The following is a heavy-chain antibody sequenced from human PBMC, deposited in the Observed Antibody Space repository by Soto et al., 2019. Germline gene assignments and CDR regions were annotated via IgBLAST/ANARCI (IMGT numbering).Heavy chain of an antibody. Sequence: GASVKVSCKASGYTFTRYGISWVRQAPGQGLEWMGWISGYNGDANYAQSFQGRVSMTIDTSTTTAYMELRTLTPDDTDEYYCAKKGQPPYYYYGRDVWGKGTTVTVS. CDR2: ISGYNGDA. CDR3: AKKGQPPYYYYGRDV. J-gene: IGHJ6*04. V-gene: IGHV1-18*01. CDR1: GYTFTRYG.